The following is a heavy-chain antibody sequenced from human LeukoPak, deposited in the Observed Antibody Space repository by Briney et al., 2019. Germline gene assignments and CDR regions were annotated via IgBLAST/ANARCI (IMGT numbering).Heavy chain of an antibody. CDR1: GFTFSDSA. CDR2: ISASGGNS. CDR3: ARDIELSC. J-gene: IGHJ4*02. V-gene: IGHV3-23*01. D-gene: IGHD1-26*01. Sequence: PSGGSLRLSCEASGFTFSDSAMSWVRQASGRGLEWVSLISASGGNSYYADSVKGRFTVSRDSSKNTLHLQMHSLRAEDTAVYYCARDIELSCWGQEPWSPSPQ.